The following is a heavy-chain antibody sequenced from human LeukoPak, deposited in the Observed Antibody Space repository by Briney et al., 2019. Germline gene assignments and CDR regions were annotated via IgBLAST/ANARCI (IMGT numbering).Heavy chain of an antibody. Sequence: PGGSLRLSCAASGFTFSSYAMSWVRQAPGKGLEWVSAISGSGGSTYYADSVKGRFTISRDNSKNTLYLQMSSPRAEDTAVYYCAKFHSSSWFYFDYWGQGTLVTVSS. CDR1: GFTFSSYA. CDR2: ISGSGGST. J-gene: IGHJ4*02. CDR3: AKFHSSSWFYFDY. V-gene: IGHV3-23*01. D-gene: IGHD6-13*01.